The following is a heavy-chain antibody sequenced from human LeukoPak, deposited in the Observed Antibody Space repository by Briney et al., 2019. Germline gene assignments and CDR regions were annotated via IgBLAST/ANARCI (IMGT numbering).Heavy chain of an antibody. CDR3: AKGRESSVRRPVDY. D-gene: IGHD6-19*01. CDR2: IYSGGST. J-gene: IGHJ4*02. V-gene: IGHV3-53*01. Sequence: GGSLRLSCAASGFTVSSNYMSWVRQAPGKGLEWVSVIYSGGSTYYADSVKGRFTISRDNPKNTLYLQMNSLGAEDTAVYYCAKGRESSVRRPVDYWGQGILVTVSS. CDR1: GFTVSSNY.